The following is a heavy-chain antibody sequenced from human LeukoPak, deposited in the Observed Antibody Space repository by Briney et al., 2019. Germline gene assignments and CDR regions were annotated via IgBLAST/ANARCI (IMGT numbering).Heavy chain of an antibody. D-gene: IGHD3-3*01. Sequence: GESLKISVQGSGYSFTSFWIAWVRQMHGKGLEWRGIFYPGDSDTRYSPSFKGQVTISADKSISTAYLQWSSLKASDTAMYYWARRGYDFWSAPSWFDPWGEGTLFTVSS. J-gene: IGHJ5*02. CDR1: GYSFTSFW. CDR3: ARRGYDFWSAPSWFDP. CDR2: FYPGDSDT. V-gene: IGHV5-51*01.